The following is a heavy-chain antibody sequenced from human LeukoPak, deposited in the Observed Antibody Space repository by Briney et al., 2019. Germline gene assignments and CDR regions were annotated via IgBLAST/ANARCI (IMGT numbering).Heavy chain of an antibody. CDR2: IYHSGST. CDR3: ASSTHDGAFDI. V-gene: IGHV4-4*02. Sequence: SETLSLTCAVSGGSISSSNWWSWVRQPPGKGLEWIGEIYHSGSTNYTPSLKSRVTISVDTSKNQFSLKLSSVTAADTAVYYCASSTHDGAFDIWGQGTMVTVSS. CDR1: GGSISSSNW. D-gene: IGHD3-3*01. J-gene: IGHJ3*02.